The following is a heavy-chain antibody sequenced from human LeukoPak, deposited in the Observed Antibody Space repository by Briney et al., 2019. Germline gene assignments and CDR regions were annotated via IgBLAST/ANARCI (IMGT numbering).Heavy chain of an antibody. D-gene: IGHD3-16*01. V-gene: IGHV4-4*02. CDR3: ARASRLMSSYYYYYMDV. Sequence: SGTLSLTCAVSGGSISSSNWWSWVRQPPGKGLEWIGKIYHSGSTNYNPSLKSRVTISVDTSKNQFSLKLSSVTAADTAVYYCARASRLMSSYYYYYMDVWGKGTTVTISS. J-gene: IGHJ6*03. CDR2: IYHSGST. CDR1: GGSISSSNW.